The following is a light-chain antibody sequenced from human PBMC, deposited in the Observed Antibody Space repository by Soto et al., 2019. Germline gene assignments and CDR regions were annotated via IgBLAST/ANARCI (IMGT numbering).Light chain of an antibody. Sequence: QSALTQPASVSGSPGQSITISCTGTSSDVGSYNLVSWYQQHPGKAPKPMIYEGSKRPSGVSNRSSGSKSGNTASLTISGLQAEDEADYYCCSYAGSSTWVFGTGTKLTVL. CDR3: CSYAGSSTWV. CDR1: SSDVGSYNL. CDR2: EGS. V-gene: IGLV2-23*01. J-gene: IGLJ1*01.